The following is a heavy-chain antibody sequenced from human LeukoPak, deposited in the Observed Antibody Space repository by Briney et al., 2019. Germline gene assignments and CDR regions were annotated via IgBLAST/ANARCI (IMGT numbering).Heavy chain of an antibody. CDR1: GYSFTNYW. CDR2: IYPGDSDT. Sequence: GESLKISCKGSGYSFTNYWIAWVRQMPGKGLEWMGMIYPGDSDTRNSPSFQGQVTISADKSISTAYLQWSSLKASDTAMYYCASLLSFLEIQGTDWGQGTLVTVSS. J-gene: IGHJ4*02. V-gene: IGHV5-51*01. CDR3: ASLLSFLEIQGTD. D-gene: IGHD3-3*01.